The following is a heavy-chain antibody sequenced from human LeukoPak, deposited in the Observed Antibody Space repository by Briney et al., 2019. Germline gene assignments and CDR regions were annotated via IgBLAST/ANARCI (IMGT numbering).Heavy chain of an antibody. CDR3: AKSGLSRFDY. CDR1: GFTFSRYA. CDR2: ISGGDGST. J-gene: IGHJ4*02. Sequence: GGSLRLSCAASGFTFSRYAMSWGRLAPGKGLKRGSSISGGDGSTYYANSVKGRFTISRDNSKTTLYLQINSLRAEDTAVYYCAKSGLSRFDYWSQGTLVTVSS. D-gene: IGHD6-25*01. V-gene: IGHV3-23*01.